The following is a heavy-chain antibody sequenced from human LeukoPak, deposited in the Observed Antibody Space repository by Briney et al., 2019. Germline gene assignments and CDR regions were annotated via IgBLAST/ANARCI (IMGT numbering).Heavy chain of an antibody. CDR3: ARGRWPLDAFNI. CDR2: INHSGST. Sequence: SETLSLTCAVYGGSFSGYYWSWIRQPPGKGLEWIGEINHSGSTNYNPSLRSRVTISVDTSKNQFSLKLSSVTAADTAGYYCARGRWPLDAFNIWGQGTMVTVSS. V-gene: IGHV4-34*01. J-gene: IGHJ3*02. D-gene: IGHD2-15*01. CDR1: GGSFSGYY.